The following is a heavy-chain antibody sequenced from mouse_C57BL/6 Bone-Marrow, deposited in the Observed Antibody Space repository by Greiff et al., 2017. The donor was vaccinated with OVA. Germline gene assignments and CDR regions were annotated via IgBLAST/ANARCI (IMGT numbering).Heavy chain of an antibody. D-gene: IGHD3-2*02. J-gene: IGHJ2*01. V-gene: IGHV14-4*01. CDR1: GFNITDDY. Sequence: VQLKESGAELVRPGASVKLSCTASGFNITDDYMHWVKQRPEQGLEWIGWIDPENGDTEYASKFQGKATITADTSSNTAYLQLSSLTSEDTAVYYCTTRTAQNYFDYWGQGTTLTVSS. CDR3: TTRTAQNYFDY. CDR2: IDPENGDT.